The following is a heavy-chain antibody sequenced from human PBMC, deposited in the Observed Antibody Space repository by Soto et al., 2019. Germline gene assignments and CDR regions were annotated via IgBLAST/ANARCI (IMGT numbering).Heavy chain of an antibody. Sequence: ASVKVSCKASGYTFTSYGISWVRQSPGQGLEWMGWISAYNGNTNYAQKLQGRVTMTTDTSTSTAYMELRSLRSDDTAVYYCARDQNIVGATIWVYWGQGTLVTVSS. CDR3: ARDQNIVGATIWVY. D-gene: IGHD1-26*01. J-gene: IGHJ4*02. CDR1: GYTFTSYG. V-gene: IGHV1-18*04. CDR2: ISAYNGNT.